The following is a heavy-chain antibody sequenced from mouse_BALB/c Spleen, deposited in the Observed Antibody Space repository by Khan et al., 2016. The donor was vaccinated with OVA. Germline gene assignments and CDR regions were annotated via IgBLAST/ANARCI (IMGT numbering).Heavy chain of an antibody. CDR1: GHTFTNFG. V-gene: IGHV9-3-1*01. Sequence: QIQLVQSGPELKKPGETVKISCKASGHTFTNFGMNWVKQAPGKGLKWMGWINTYTGEPTYDDDFNGRFAFSLEASASTAYLQINNLTNEDTATYFCARTPYFSYAMDNWGQGTSVTVSS. J-gene: IGHJ4*01. CDR2: INTYTGEP. CDR3: ARTPYFSYAMDN. D-gene: IGHD2-10*01.